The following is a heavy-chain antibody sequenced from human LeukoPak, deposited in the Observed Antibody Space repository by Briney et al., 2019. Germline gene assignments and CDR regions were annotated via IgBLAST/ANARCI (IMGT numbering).Heavy chain of an antibody. CDR1: GGSISSNNW. V-gene: IGHV4-4*02. D-gene: IGHD2-15*01. J-gene: IGHJ5*02. CDR2: IYHSGST. Sequence: SETLSLTCTVSGGSISSNNWWNWVRQPPGKGLEWIGSIYHSGSTHYNPSLKSRVTISVDTSKNQFSLKLSPVTAADTAVYYCARVRGGGHWFDPWGQGTLVTVSS. CDR3: ARVRGGGHWFDP.